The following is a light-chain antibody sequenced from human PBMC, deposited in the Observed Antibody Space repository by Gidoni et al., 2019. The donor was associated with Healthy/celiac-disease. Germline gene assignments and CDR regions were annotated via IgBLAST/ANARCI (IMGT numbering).Light chain of an antibody. CDR2: WAS. CDR3: QQDYSTPPT. Sequence: IVMTQSPASLAVSLGERATINCKSSQCVLYSSNNKNYLAWYQQKPRQPPKLLIYWASTRESGVPDRFSGSGSGTDFTLTTSSLQAEDVAVYYCQQDYSTPPTFXXXTKLEIK. J-gene: IGKJ2*01. V-gene: IGKV4-1*01. CDR1: QCVLYSSNNKNY.